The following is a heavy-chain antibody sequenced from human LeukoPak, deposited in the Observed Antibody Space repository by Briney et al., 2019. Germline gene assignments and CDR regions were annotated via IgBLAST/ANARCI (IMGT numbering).Heavy chain of an antibody. V-gene: IGHV3-74*01. CDR3: ARGPAL. J-gene: IGHJ1*01. Sequence: GGSLRLSCAASGFTFTFTTYWINWVRQRPGAGLVWVSGVSGDGTKTFYGDSVKGRFTISRDNANSTVYLHMQSLRVEDTAVYYCARGPALWGQGTLVTVSS. CDR1: GFTFTFTTYW. CDR2: VSGDGTKT. D-gene: IGHD1-14*01.